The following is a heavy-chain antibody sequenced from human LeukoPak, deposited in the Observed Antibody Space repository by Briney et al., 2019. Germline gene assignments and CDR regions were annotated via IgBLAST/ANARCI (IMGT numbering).Heavy chain of an antibody. D-gene: IGHD2-15*01. CDR2: INWNGGST. V-gene: IGHV3-20*04. J-gene: IGHJ6*03. CDR3: VVSGRSYLNYYYYYYMDV. CDR1: GFTFDDYG. Sequence: GGSLRLSCAASGFTFDDYGMSWVRQAPGKGLEWVSGINWNGGSTGYADSVKGRFTISRDNAKNSLYLQMNSLRAEDTALYYCVVSGRSYLNYYYYYYMDVWGKGTTVTISS.